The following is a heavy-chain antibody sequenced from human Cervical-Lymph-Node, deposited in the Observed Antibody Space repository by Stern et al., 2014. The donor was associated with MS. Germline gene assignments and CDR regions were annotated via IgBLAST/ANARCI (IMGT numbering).Heavy chain of an antibody. J-gene: IGHJ4*02. Sequence: EMQLVESGGGEVQSGGSLRLSCVASDLAFSTYWMNWVRQAPGKGLQWVANTNQAGSEKYYLDSVKGRFTISRDNAKKSLYLQMNNLRSEDTAVYYCANGGTTWNWGQGTLVTVSS. CDR3: ANGGTTWN. CDR1: DLAFSTYW. CDR2: TNQAGSEK. D-gene: IGHD1-1*01. V-gene: IGHV3-7*03.